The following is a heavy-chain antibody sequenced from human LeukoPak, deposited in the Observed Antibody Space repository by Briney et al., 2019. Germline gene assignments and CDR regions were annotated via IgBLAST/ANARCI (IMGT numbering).Heavy chain of an antibody. Sequence: GGSLRLSCTASGFTFGDHAMSWVRQAPGKGLEWVGFIRSKAYRGTTEYAESVKGRFTISRDDSKSIAYLQMNSLKTEDTAVYFCSRGPIRLWLHNAMDVWGQGTTVTVSS. CDR2: IRSKAYRGTT. CDR1: GFTFGDHA. D-gene: IGHD5-18*01. J-gene: IGHJ6*02. V-gene: IGHV3-49*04. CDR3: SRGPIRLWLHNAMDV.